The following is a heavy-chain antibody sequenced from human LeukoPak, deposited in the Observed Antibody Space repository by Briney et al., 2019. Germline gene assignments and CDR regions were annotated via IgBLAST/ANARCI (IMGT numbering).Heavy chain of an antibody. CDR3: ARDGSSNWYYFDY. CDR2: IYHSGST. J-gene: IGHJ4*02. D-gene: IGHD6-13*01. CDR1: GGSISSSNW. Sequence: SETLSLTCAVSGGSISSSNWWSWVRQPPGKGLEWIGEIYHSGSTNYNPSLKSRVTISVDKSKNQFSLKLSSVTAADTAVYYCARDGSSNWYYFDYWGQGTLVTVSS. V-gene: IGHV4-4*02.